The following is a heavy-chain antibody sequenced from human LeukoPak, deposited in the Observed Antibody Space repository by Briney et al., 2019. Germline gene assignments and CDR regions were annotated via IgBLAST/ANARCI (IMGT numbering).Heavy chain of an antibody. J-gene: IGHJ4*01. D-gene: IGHD3-22*01. CDR2: ISSSSTYI. CDR3: ARVHYYDSSGYSL. CDR1: GFTFSSYS. Sequence: PGGSLRLSCAASGFTFSSYSMNWVRQAPGKGLEWVSSISSSSTYIYYADLVKGRFTISRDNAKNSLYLQMNSLRAEDTAVYYCARVHYYDSSGYSLWGQEPWSPSPQ. V-gene: IGHV3-21*01.